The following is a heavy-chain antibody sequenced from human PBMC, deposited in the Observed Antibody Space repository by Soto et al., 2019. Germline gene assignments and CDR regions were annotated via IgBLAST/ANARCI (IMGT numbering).Heavy chain of an antibody. Sequence: SVKVSCKASGGTFSSYAISWVRQAPGQGLEWMGGIIPIFGTANYAQKFQGRVTITADESTSTAYMELSSLRSEDTAVYYCARDRGAQLVGHYGMDVWGQGTTVTVSS. J-gene: IGHJ6*02. CDR2: IIPIFGTA. V-gene: IGHV1-69*13. CDR3: ARDRGAQLVGHYGMDV. D-gene: IGHD6-6*01. CDR1: GGTFSSYA.